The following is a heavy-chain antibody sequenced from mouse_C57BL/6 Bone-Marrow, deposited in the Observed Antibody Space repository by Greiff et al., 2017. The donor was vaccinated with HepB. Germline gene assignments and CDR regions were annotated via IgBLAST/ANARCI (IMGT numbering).Heavy chain of an antibody. CDR2: IYPRSGNT. V-gene: IGHV1-81*01. J-gene: IGHJ3*01. Sequence: QVQLQQSGAELASPGASVKLSCKASGYTFTSYGISWVQQRPGQGLEWIGEIYPRSGNTYYNDKFKGKATLTADKSSSTAYMELRSLTSEDSAVYFCAKSYVGWFDYWGQGTLVTVSA. CDR3: AKSYVGWFDY. CDR1: GYTFTSYG. D-gene: IGHD1-1*01.